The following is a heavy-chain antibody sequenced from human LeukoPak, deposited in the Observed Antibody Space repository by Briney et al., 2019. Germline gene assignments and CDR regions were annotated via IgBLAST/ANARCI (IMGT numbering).Heavy chain of an antibody. D-gene: IGHD3-22*01. CDR2: ISYDGSNK. V-gene: IGHV3-30-3*01. CDR1: GFTFSSYA. CDR3: ARDHYDSSGYGFDY. Sequence: PGGSLRLSCAASGFTFSSYAMHWVRQAPGKGLEWATVISYDGSNKYYADSVKGRFTISRDNSKNTLYLQMNSLRAEDTAVYYCARDHYDSSGYGFDYWGQGTLVTVSS. J-gene: IGHJ4*02.